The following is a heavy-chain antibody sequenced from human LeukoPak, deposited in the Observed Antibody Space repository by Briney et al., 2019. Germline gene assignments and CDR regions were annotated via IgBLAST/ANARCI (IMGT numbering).Heavy chain of an antibody. CDR3: ARRSIFGVVNKRGWFDP. D-gene: IGHD3-3*01. CDR1: GYSISSGYY. J-gene: IGHJ5*02. Sequence: SETLSLTCAVSGYSISSGYYWGWIRQPPGKGLEWIGSIYHSGSTYYNPSLKSRVTISVDTSKTQFSLKLSSVTAADTAVYYCARRSIFGVVNKRGWFDPWGQGTLVTVSS. CDR2: IYHSGST. V-gene: IGHV4-38-2*01.